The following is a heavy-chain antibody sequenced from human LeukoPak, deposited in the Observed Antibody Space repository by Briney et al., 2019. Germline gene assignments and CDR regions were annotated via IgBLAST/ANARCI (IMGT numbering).Heavy chain of an antibody. CDR1: GFTFSNYG. CDR3: AKDLSYGDYGAFFDY. D-gene: IGHD4-17*01. Sequence: GGSLRLSCVASGFTFSNYGMSWVRQAPGKGLEWVSAITASGGNTEYADSVKGRFTISRDNSKNTLYLQMNSLRAEDTAVYYCAKDLSYGDYGAFFDYWGQGTLVTVSS. V-gene: IGHV3-23*01. J-gene: IGHJ4*02. CDR2: ITASGGNT.